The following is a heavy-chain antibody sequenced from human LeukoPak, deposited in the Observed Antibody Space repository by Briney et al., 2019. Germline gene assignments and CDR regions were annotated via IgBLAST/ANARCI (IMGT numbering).Heavy chain of an antibody. CDR3: ARGWYSSGWYGDLDY. J-gene: IGHJ4*02. CDR2: INHSGST. Sequence: PSETLSLTCTVSGGSISSGSYYWSWIRQPAGKGLEWIGEINHSGSTNYNPSLKSRVTISVDTSKNQFSLKLSSVTAADTAVYYCARGWYSSGWYGDLDYWGQGTLVTVSS. V-gene: IGHV4-61*10. CDR1: GGSISSGSYY. D-gene: IGHD6-19*01.